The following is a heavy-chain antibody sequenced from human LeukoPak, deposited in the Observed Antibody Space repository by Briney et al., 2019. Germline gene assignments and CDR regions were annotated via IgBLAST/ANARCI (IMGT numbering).Heavy chain of an antibody. CDR2: INWNGGST. CDR3: ARVKGSGYRNSIDY. V-gene: IGHV3-20*04. Sequence: GGSLRLSCAASGFTFDDYAMNWVRQAPGKGLEWVSGINWNGGSTYYRDSVKGRFTISRDNAKNSLYLQMNSLRAGDTALYYCARVKGSGYRNSIDYWGQGTLVTVSS. CDR1: GFTFDDYA. J-gene: IGHJ4*02. D-gene: IGHD3-3*01.